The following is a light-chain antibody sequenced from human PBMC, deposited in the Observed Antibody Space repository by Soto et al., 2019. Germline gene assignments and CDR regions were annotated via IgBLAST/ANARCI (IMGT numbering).Light chain of an antibody. CDR2: DVT. Sequence: QSVLTQPASVSGSPGQSSTISCTGTSSDVGAYDFVSWYQHYPGKAPKLVTFDVTHRPPGISDRFSGSKSANTASLTISGLQAEDEAFYYCSSYTTRSTLVFGGGTKLTVL. J-gene: IGLJ2*01. CDR1: SSDVGAYDF. CDR3: SSYTTRSTLV. V-gene: IGLV2-14*01.